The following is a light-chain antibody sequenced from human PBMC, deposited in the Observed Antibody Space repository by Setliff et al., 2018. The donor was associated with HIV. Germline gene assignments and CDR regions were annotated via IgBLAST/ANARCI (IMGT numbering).Light chain of an antibody. CDR3: ASYRSPATYV. CDR1: SSDVGGYDL. V-gene: IGLV2-14*03. CDR2: DVS. J-gene: IGLJ1*01. Sequence: QSALTQPASVSGSPGQSITISCIGTSSDVGGYDLVSWYQQRPGKAPKLIIFDVSERPSGVSHRFSGSKSGNTASLTISGLQTEDEADYFCASYRSPATYVFGIGTKVT.